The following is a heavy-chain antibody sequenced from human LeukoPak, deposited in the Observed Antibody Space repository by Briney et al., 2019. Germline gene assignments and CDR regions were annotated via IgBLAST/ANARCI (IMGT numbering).Heavy chain of an antibody. V-gene: IGHV4-34*01. Sequence: KTSETLSLTCAAYGGSFGGYYWSWIRQPPGKGLEWIGEINHSGSTNYNPSLKSRVTISVDTSKNQFSLKLSSVTAADTAVYYCASALSWELGKGAFAIWGQGTMVTVSS. CDR1: GGSFGGYY. D-gene: IGHD1-26*01. CDR2: INHSGST. J-gene: IGHJ3*02. CDR3: ASALSWELGKGAFAI.